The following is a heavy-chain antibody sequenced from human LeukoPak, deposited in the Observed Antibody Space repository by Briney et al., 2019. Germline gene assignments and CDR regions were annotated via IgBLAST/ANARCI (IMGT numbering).Heavy chain of an antibody. CDR1: GFTVSSHY. D-gene: IGHD1-26*01. CDR2: IYSGGTT. Sequence: PGGSLRLSCVSSGFTVSSHYMTWVRQAPEKGLEWVSLIYSGGTTYSADSVKGRFTTSRDSSTNTLYPQMNSLRVEDTAVYYCARGGSSGAFDIWGQGTRVTVSS. CDR3: ARGGSSGAFDI. J-gene: IGHJ3*02. V-gene: IGHV3-66*01.